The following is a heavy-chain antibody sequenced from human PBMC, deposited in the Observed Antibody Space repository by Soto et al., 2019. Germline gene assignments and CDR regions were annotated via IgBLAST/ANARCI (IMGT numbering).Heavy chain of an antibody. CDR1: GGSISSYY. Sequence: QVQLQESGPGLVKPSETLSLTCTVSGGSISSYYWSWIRQPPGKGLEWIGYIYYSGSTNYNPSLKSRVTISVDTSKHQFSLKLSSVTAADTAVYYCAGTGGGRYDYIWGSYRSWFDPWGQGTLVTVSS. D-gene: IGHD3-16*02. CDR3: AGTGGGRYDYIWGSYRSWFDP. V-gene: IGHV4-59*01. J-gene: IGHJ5*02. CDR2: IYYSGST.